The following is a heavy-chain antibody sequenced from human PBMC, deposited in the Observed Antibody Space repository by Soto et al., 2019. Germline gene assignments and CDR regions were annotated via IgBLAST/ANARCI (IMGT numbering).Heavy chain of an antibody. V-gene: IGHV1-8*01. Sequence: QVQLVQSGAEVKKPGASVKVSCKASGYTFTSYDINWVRQATGQGLEWMGWMNPNSGNTGYAQKFQGRVTMTRNTSISTAYMELSSLRSEDTAVYYCARASYYYDSSGYFGLRSFGGMDVWGQGTTVTVSS. J-gene: IGHJ6*02. CDR3: ARASYYYDSSGYFGLRSFGGMDV. D-gene: IGHD3-22*01. CDR1: GYTFTSYD. CDR2: MNPNSGNT.